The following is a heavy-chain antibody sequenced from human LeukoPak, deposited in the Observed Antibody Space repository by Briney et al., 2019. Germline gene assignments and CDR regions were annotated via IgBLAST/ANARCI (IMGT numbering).Heavy chain of an antibody. CDR3: ARVRGVIIRKPLDP. D-gene: IGHD3-10*01. J-gene: IGHJ5*02. Sequence: SETLSLTCAVYGGSFSGYYWSWIRQPPGKGLEWIGEINHSGSTNYNPSLKSRVTISVDTSKNQFSLKLSSVTAADTAVYYCARVRGVIIRKPLDPWGQGTLVTVSS. V-gene: IGHV4-34*01. CDR2: INHSGST. CDR1: GGSFSGYY.